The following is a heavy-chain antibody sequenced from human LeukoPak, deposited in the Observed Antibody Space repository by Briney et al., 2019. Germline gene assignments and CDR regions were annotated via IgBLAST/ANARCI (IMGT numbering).Heavy chain of an antibody. CDR1: GGSISSSSYY. CDR3: ARLSYYDFWSGYYSLREPTQYYYYGMDV. D-gene: IGHD3-3*01. Sequence: KPSETLSLTCTVSGGSISSSSYYWGWIRQPPGKGLEWIGSIYYSGSTYYNPSLKSRVTISVDTSKNQFSLKLSSVTAADTAVYYCARLSYYDFWSGYYSLREPTQYYYYGMDVWGQGTTVTVSS. V-gene: IGHV4-39*01. CDR2: IYYSGST. J-gene: IGHJ6*02.